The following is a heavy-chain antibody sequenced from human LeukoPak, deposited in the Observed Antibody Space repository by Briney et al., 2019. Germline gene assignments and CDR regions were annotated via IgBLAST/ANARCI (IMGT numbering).Heavy chain of an antibody. V-gene: IGHV1-69*13. Sequence: AASVKVSCKASGGTFSSYAISWVRQAPGQGLEWMGGIIPIFGTANYAQRFQGRVTITADESTSTAYMELSSLRSEDTAVYYCARDYYSSSWYDYNWFDPWGQGTLVTVSS. J-gene: IGHJ5*02. D-gene: IGHD6-13*01. CDR3: ARDYYSSSWYDYNWFDP. CDR2: IIPIFGTA. CDR1: GGTFSSYA.